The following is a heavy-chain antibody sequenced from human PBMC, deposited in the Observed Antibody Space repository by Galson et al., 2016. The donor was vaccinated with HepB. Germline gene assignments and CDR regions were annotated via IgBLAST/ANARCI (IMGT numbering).Heavy chain of an antibody. V-gene: IGHV1-69*13. Sequence: SVKVSCKASGGTFSTYALSWVRQAPGQGVEWMGGIIPSFGTPNYAQKFQGRVSITADEFTNTAYMELSSLTSEDTAVYYCAVSTLGSGIRYQALDVWGQGTTVTVSS. CDR2: IIPSFGTP. D-gene: IGHD3-10*01. CDR1: GGTFSTYA. J-gene: IGHJ6*02. CDR3: AVSTLGSGIRYQALDV.